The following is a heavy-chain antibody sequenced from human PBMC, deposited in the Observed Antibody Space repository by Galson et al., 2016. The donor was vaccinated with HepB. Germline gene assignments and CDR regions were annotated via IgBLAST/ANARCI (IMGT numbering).Heavy chain of an antibody. V-gene: IGHV3-23*01. CDR1: GFTFRGYA. J-gene: IGHJ6*02. D-gene: IGHD5-12*01. CDR2: ISGGVGNT. Sequence: SLRLSCAASGFTFRGYAMSWVRQPLGKGLEWVSGISGGVGNTYYADSVKGRFSISRDNSKSTLYLQMNSLTAEDTAIYYCANLRGGYSGPRYYDYYNGMDVWGQGTTVTVSS. CDR3: ANLRGGYSGPRYYDYYNGMDV.